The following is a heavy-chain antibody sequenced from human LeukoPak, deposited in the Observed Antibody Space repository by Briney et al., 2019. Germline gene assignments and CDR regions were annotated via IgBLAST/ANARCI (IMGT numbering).Heavy chain of an antibody. J-gene: IGHJ2*01. CDR2: IIPILGIA. V-gene: IGHV1-69*04. CDR1: GGTFSSYA. D-gene: IGHD6-19*01. CDR3: ARGSVAGIWYFDL. Sequence: ASVKVSCKASGGTFSSYAISWVRQAPGQGLEWMGRIIPILGIANYAQKFQGRVTITADKSTSTAYMELSSLRSEDTAVYYCARGSVAGIWYFDLWGRGTLVTVSS.